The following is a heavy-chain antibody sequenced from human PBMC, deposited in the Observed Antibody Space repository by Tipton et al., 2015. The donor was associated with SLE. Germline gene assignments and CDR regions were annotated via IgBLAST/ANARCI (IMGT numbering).Heavy chain of an antibody. D-gene: IGHD4-17*01. CDR2: IKQDGSEK. Sequence: SLRLSCAASGFTFSSYWMSWVRQAPGKGLEWVANIKQDGSEKYYVESVKGRFTISRDNAKNSLYLQMNSLRAEDTAVYYCARKGYYGDYYFGMGVWGQGTTVTVSS. CDR3: ARKGYYGDYYFGMGV. CDR1: GFTFSSYW. J-gene: IGHJ6*02. V-gene: IGHV3-7*01.